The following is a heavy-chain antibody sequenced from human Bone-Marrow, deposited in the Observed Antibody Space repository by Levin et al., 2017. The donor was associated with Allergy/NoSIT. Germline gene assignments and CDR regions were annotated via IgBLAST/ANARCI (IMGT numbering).Heavy chain of an antibody. CDR3: AKVGAISYWYFDL. D-gene: IGHD1-26*01. CDR2: ISYDGSNK. Sequence: GGSLRLSCAASGFTFSSYGMHWVRQAPGKGLEWVAVISYDGSNKYYADSVKGRFTISRDNSKNTLSLQMNSLTTEDTAVYYCAKVGAISYWYFDLWGRGTLVTVSS. CDR1: GFTFSSYG. V-gene: IGHV3-30*18. J-gene: IGHJ2*01.